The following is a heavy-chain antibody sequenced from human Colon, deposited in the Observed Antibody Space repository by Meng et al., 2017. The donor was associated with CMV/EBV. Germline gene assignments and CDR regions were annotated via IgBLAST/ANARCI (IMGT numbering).Heavy chain of an antibody. D-gene: IGHD2-2*01. J-gene: IGHJ4*02. Sequence: GESLKISCAASGFTFDDHGMSWVRQAPGKGLEWVANINQDGSVKQYVDSVRGRFTISRDNAKNSLFLQMNTLRAEDTAIYYCATPPARMLDHWGQGELVTVSS. CDR3: ATPPARMLDH. V-gene: IGHV3-7*01. CDR1: GFTFDDHG. CDR2: INQDGSVK.